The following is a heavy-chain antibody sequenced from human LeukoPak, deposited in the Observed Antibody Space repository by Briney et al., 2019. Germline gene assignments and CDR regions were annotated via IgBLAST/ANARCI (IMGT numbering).Heavy chain of an antibody. Sequence: KPSEALSLTCTVSGGSISSYYWSWIRQPPGKGLEWTGYIYYSGSTNYNPSLKSRVTISVDTSKNQFSLKLSSVTAADTAVYYCARGNGRFDYWGQGTLVTVSS. V-gene: IGHV4-59*01. CDR1: GGSISSYY. J-gene: IGHJ4*02. CDR2: IYYSGST. CDR3: ARGNGRFDY. D-gene: IGHD1-1*01.